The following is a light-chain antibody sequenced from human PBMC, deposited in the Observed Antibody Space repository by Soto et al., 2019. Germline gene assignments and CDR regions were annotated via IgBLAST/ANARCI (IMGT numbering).Light chain of an antibody. CDR1: QTVSSSF. CDR2: AAS. J-gene: IGKJ1*01. Sequence: EIVLTQYPGTLSLSPGERATLSCRASQTVSSSFLAWYQQTPGQAPRLLIYAASSRATGIPDRFSGSGSGTDFTLTTSRLEPEDFAVYYCQQYGNSPQTFGQGTKVDIK. V-gene: IGKV3-20*01. CDR3: QQYGNSPQT.